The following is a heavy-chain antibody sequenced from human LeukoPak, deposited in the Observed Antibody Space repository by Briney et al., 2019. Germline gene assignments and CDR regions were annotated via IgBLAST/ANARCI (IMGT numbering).Heavy chain of an antibody. CDR3: ARSRTTYYFDY. Sequence: GESLKISCKGSGYSFTTYWIGWVRQMPGKGLEWLGIIYPGDSDTRYSPSFQGQVTISADKSISTAYLQWSSLKASDTAMYYCARSRTTYYFDYWGQGTLVTVPS. J-gene: IGHJ4*02. CDR1: GYSFTTYW. CDR2: IYPGDSDT. V-gene: IGHV5-51*01. D-gene: IGHD1-1*01.